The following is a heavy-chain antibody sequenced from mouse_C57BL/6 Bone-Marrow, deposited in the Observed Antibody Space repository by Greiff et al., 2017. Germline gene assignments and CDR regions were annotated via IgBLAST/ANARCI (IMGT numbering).Heavy chain of an antibody. Sequence: QVQLKESGPGLVAPSQSLSITCTVSGFSLTSYGVHWVRQPPGKGLEWLVVIWSDGSTNYTSDLKSRLSIIKDNSKCQVFLKMTSLQTDDTAMYYCARAPLTTVVATDAMDYWGQGTSVTVSS. D-gene: IGHD1-1*01. J-gene: IGHJ4*01. CDR3: ARAPLTTVVATDAMDY. V-gene: IGHV2-6*03. CDR1: GFSLTSYG. CDR2: IWSDGST.